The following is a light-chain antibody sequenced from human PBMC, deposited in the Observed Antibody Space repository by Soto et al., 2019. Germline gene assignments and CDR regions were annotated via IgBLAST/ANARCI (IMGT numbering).Light chain of an antibody. Sequence: QSALTQPASVSGSPGQSITISCTGTSSGVGSYNLVSWYQQHPGKAPKLMIYEGSKRPSGVSNRFSGSKSGNTASLTISGLQAEDEADYYCCSYAGSSTYVVFGGGPKVTVL. CDR3: CSYAGSSTYVV. J-gene: IGLJ2*01. CDR2: EGS. CDR1: SSGVGSYNL. V-gene: IGLV2-23*01.